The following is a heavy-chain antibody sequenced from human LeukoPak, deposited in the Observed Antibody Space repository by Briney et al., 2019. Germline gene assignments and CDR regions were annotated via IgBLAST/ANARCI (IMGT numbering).Heavy chain of an antibody. D-gene: IGHD2-15*01. CDR1: ALSVGSNF. J-gene: IGHJ4*02. Sequence: GGSLRLSCVDSALSVGSNFMSWVRQSPGKGLEWVSVIYTGGSTYSPDSVKGRFTISRDYSENTVYLQMNTLRVEDTAVYYCARGLGTNYGGYCTGGSCPVYWGQGTLVTVSS. CDR3: ARGLGTNYGGYCTGGSCPVY. CDR2: IYTGGST. V-gene: IGHV3-66*01.